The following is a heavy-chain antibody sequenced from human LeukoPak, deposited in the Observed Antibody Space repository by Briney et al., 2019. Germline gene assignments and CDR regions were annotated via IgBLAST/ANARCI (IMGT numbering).Heavy chain of an antibody. CDR2: SHYSGIT. Sequence: SETLSLTCTVSRGSISTYYWSWIRQPPGKGLEWIGCSHYSGITNYNPSLKGRVTISVDTSKNQFSLKLSSVTAADTAVYYCARGYCSSTSCYMNYYYYMDVWGKGTTVTVSS. V-gene: IGHV4-59*01. J-gene: IGHJ6*03. CDR3: ARGYCSSTSCYMNYYYYMDV. D-gene: IGHD2-2*02. CDR1: RGSISTYY.